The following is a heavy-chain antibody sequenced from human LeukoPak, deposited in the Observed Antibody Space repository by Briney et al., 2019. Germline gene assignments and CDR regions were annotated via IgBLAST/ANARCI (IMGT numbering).Heavy chain of an antibody. CDR2: IYHSGST. CDR1: GSSISSGGYY. V-gene: IGHV4-30-2*01. Sequence: SETLSLTCTVSGSSISSGGYYWSWIRQPPGKGLEWIGYIYHSGSTYYNPSLKSRVTISVDRSKNQFSLKLSSVTAADTAVYYCARYSSSRLWYWGQGTLVTVSS. D-gene: IGHD6-13*01. CDR3: ARYSSSRLWY. J-gene: IGHJ4*02.